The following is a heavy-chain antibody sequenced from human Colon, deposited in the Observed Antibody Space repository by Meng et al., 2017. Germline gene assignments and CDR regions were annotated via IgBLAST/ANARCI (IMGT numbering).Heavy chain of an antibody. V-gene: IGHV4-4*02. D-gene: IGHD6-13*01. CDR3: ARKRTSPGTLGFDY. J-gene: IGHJ4*02. CDR2: IYPSGRT. Sequence: QVQLQEAGPGPGKPSGTLSLTCAVSGDSISSGNGWTWVRQPPGKGLEWIGEIYPSGRTSSNPSLQGRVTILLDKSKNQFSLELNSVTAADTAIYFCARKRTSPGTLGFDYWGQGTLVTVSS. CDR1: GDSISSGNG.